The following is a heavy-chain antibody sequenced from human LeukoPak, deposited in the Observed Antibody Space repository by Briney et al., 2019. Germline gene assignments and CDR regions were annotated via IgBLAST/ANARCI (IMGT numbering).Heavy chain of an antibody. CDR3: ARDRTIFGVVFPDY. CDR1: GYTFTGYY. Sequence: ASVKVSCEASGYTFTGYYMHWVRQAPGQGLEWMGWINPNSGGTNYAQKFQGRVTMTRDTSISTAYMELSRLRSDDTAVYYCARDRTIFGVVFPDYWGQRTLVTVSS. V-gene: IGHV1-2*02. CDR2: INPNSGGT. D-gene: IGHD3-3*01. J-gene: IGHJ4*02.